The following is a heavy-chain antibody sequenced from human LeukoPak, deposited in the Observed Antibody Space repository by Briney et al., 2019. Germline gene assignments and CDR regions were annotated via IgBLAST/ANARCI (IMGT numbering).Heavy chain of an antibody. CDR3: ARDNSVGDIAWWFDP. J-gene: IGHJ5*02. Sequence: EASVKVSCKASGYSFTSHYMHWVRQAPGQGHEWMGLINPSGSSTLYAQKFQGRVTMTRDMSTTTDYMELSSLRSEDTAVYYCARDNSVGDIAWWFDPWGQGTLVTVSS. V-gene: IGHV1-46*01. D-gene: IGHD3-16*02. CDR1: GYSFTSHY. CDR2: INPSGSST.